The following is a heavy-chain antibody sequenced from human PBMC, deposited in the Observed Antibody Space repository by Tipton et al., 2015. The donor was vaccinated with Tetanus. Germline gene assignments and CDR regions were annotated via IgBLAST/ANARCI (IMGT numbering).Heavy chain of an antibody. CDR3: ATSGGDCSGGSCYSV. Sequence: QLVQSGPEVKKPGESLKISCKGSGYTFTSYWIGWVRQMPGKGLELMGNLYPGDSDTRYSPSFQGQVTISADKSISTAYLHWSSLKAWDTAIYYCATSGGDCSGGSCYSVWGQGTLVTVSS. V-gene: IGHV5-51*03. J-gene: IGHJ4*02. CDR1: GYTFTSYW. CDR2: LYPGDSDT. D-gene: IGHD2-15*01.